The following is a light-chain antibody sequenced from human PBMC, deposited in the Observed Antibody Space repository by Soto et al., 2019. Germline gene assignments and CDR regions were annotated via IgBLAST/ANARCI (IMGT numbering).Light chain of an antibody. CDR2: WAS. CDR3: PQYHNTPHT. V-gene: IGKV4-1*01. CDR1: QSVLYSSNNKNY. J-gene: IGKJ2*01. Sequence: DIVMTQSPDSLTVSLGERATITCKSSQSVLYSSNNKNYIAWYQQKPGQPPKLLIYWASSREPGVTDRFSGTATGPHFTLSIISPQAEDMSSYYCPQYHNTPHTFGQGTKLEIK.